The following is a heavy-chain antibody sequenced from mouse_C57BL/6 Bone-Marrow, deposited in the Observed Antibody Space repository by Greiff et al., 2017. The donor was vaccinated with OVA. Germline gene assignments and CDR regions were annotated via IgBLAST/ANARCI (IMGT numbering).Heavy chain of an antibody. J-gene: IGHJ2*01. D-gene: IGHD1-1*01. Sequence: VKLQESDAELVKPGASVKISCKVSGYTFTDHTIHWMKQRPEQGLEWIGYIYPRDGSTNYNEKFKGQVTLTADKSSSTAYMQLNSLTSEDSAVYFCARGGHYYGSSYGFDYWGQGTTLTVSS. V-gene: IGHV1-78*01. CDR1: GYTFTDHT. CDR3: ARGGHYYGSSYGFDY. CDR2: IYPRDGST.